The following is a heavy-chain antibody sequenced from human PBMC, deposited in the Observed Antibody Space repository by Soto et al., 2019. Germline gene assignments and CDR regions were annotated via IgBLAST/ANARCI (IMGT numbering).Heavy chain of an antibody. Sequence: GGSLRLSCAASGFTFDDYAMHWVRQAPGKGLEWVSGISWNSGSIGYADSVKGRFTISRDNAKNSLYLQMNSLRSEDTALYYCAKDMGYDLSPLGYFDYWGQGTLVTV. CDR3: AKDMGYDLSPLGYFDY. CDR2: ISWNSGSI. D-gene: IGHD5-12*01. J-gene: IGHJ4*02. CDR1: GFTFDDYA. V-gene: IGHV3-9*01.